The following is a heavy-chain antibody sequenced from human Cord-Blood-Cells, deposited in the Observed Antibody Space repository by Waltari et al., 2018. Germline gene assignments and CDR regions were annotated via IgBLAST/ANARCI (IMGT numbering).Heavy chain of an antibody. Sequence: EVQLVETGGGLIQPGGSLRRSCAASGFTVSSNYMSWVRQAPGKGLGWVSVICSSGSTYYANSVKGRFTISRDNSKNTLYLQMNSLRAEDTAVYYCSRVVTGFFDYWGQGTLVTVSS. D-gene: IGHD2-21*02. V-gene: IGHV3-53*02. CDR2: ICSSGST. CDR1: GFTVSSNY. CDR3: SRVVTGFFDY. J-gene: IGHJ4*02.